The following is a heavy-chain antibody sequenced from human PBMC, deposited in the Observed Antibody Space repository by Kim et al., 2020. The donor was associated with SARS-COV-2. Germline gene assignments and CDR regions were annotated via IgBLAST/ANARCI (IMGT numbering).Heavy chain of an antibody. CDR1: GYTFTSYY. V-gene: IGHV1-46*01. D-gene: IGHD5-12*01. Sequence: ASVKVSCKASGYTFTSYYMHWVRQAPGQGLEWMGIINPSGGSTSYAQKFQGRVTMTRDTSTSTVYMELSSLRSEDTAVYYCARDPGYSGYAFRIAATVDYWGQGTLVTVSS. CDR3: ARDPGYSGYAFRIAATVDY. CDR2: INPSGGST. J-gene: IGHJ4*02.